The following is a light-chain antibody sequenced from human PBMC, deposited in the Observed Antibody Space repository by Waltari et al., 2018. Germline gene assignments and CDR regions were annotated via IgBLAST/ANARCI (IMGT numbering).Light chain of an antibody. CDR1: QSISSY. Sequence: IVLTQSLATLSLSPRERATLSCRASQSISSYLAWYQQKPGQAPKLLVCDGANRDSGIPARFRGSGSKTEFTLTIASLEPEDSAVYYCQQNYSWPRTFGQGTKVEIK. J-gene: IGKJ1*01. CDR2: DGA. V-gene: IGKV3-11*01. CDR3: QQNYSWPRT.